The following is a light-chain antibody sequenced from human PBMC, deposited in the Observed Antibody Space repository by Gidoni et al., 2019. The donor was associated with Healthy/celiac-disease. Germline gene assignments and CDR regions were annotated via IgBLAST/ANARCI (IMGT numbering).Light chain of an antibody. Sequence: EIVLTQSPATLALSPGERATLYCRASQSVSSYLAWYQQKPGQAPRLRIYDASNRATGIPARFSGSGSGTDFTLTISSLEPEDFAVYYCQQRSNWPPTFXQXTKLEIK. CDR1: QSVSSY. CDR3: QQRSNWPPT. J-gene: IGKJ2*01. V-gene: IGKV3-11*01. CDR2: DAS.